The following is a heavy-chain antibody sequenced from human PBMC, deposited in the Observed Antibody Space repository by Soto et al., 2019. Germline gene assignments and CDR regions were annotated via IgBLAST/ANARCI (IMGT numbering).Heavy chain of an antibody. Sequence: PGGSLRLSCAASGFMFRSYEMNWVRQAPGKGLEWVSYISSNGNIIYYADSVKGRFTISRDSANYSLYLQMNNLRAEDTAVYYCARDTRGRGYSYGLDLWGQGTLVTVSS. V-gene: IGHV3-48*03. CDR1: GFMFRSYE. CDR3: ARDTRGRGYSYGLDL. J-gene: IGHJ5*02. CDR2: ISSNGNII. D-gene: IGHD5-18*01.